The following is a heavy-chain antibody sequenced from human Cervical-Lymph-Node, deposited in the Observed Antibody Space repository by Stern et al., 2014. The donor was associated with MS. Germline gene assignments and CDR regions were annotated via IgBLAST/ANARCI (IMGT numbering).Heavy chain of an antibody. V-gene: IGHV1-46*04. CDR1: GYTFINFY. D-gene: IGHD5-18*01. J-gene: IGHJ4*02. CDR3: AREHTAMGFGF. Sequence: VQLVESGAEVKKPGASVKVSCKATGYTFINFYMHWVRQAPGQGLERMGIINPSDGSTSYAQTLQGRVTMTRDTSTNTFYRELGSLRSEDTAVYYCAREHTAMGFGFWGQGTLVTVSS. CDR2: INPSDGST.